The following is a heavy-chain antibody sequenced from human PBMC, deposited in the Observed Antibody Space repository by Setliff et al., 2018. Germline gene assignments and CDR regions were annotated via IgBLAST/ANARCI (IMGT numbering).Heavy chain of an antibody. CDR1: GDSIDRYY. Sequence: PSETLSLTCTVSGDSIDRYYWSWIRQPPGRGLEWIAYIHETGKTNSNPSLKSRVTISLDTTRNQFSLKLTSVTAADTAMYYCARYTPNGAVGDFDFWGQGTLVTVSS. D-gene: IGHD2-2*02. CDR3: ARYTPNGAVGDFDF. J-gene: IGHJ4*02. CDR2: IHETGKT. V-gene: IGHV4-4*08.